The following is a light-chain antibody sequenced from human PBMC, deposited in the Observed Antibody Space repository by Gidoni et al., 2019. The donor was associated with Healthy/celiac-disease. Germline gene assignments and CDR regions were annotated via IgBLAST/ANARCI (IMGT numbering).Light chain of an antibody. V-gene: IGKV2-28*01. CDR1: QSLLHSNGYNY. CDR3: MQALQTPYT. J-gene: IGKJ2*01. Sequence: MTQSPLSLPVTPGEPASISCRSSQSLLHSNGYNYLDWYLQKPGQSPQLLIYLGSNRASGVPDRFSGSGSGTDFTLKISRVEAEDVGVYYCMQALQTPYTFGQGTKLEIK. CDR2: LGS.